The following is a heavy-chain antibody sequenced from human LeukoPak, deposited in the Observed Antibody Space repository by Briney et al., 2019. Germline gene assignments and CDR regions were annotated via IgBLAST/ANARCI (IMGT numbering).Heavy chain of an antibody. D-gene: IGHD5-18*01. CDR3: AKCSGGNSYGLSFDY. CDR1: GFTFSSYA. V-gene: IGHV3-23*01. CDR2: ISGSGGNT. Sequence: GGSLRLSCAASGFTFSSYAMSWVRQAPGKGLEWVSVISGSGGNTYYADSVKGRFTISRDNSKNTLYLQMNSLRAEDTAVYYCAKCSGGNSYGLSFDYWGQGTLVTVSS. J-gene: IGHJ4*02.